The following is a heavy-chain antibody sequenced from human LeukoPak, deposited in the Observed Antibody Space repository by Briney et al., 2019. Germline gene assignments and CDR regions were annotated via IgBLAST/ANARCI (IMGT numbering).Heavy chain of an antibody. Sequence: SVKVSCKASGGTFSSYAISWVRQAPGQGLEWMGGIIPIFGTANYAQKFQGRVTITTDESTSTAYMELSSLRSEDTAVYYCARDRCSSTSCYRGDNWFDPWGQGTLVTVSS. CDR1: GGTFSSYA. D-gene: IGHD2-2*01. CDR3: ARDRCSSTSCYRGDNWFDP. J-gene: IGHJ5*02. V-gene: IGHV1-69*05. CDR2: IIPIFGTA.